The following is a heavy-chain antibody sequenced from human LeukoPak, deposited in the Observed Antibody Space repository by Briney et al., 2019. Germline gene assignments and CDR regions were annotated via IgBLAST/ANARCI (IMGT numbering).Heavy chain of an antibody. CDR3: ARDGPGGSDLDI. CDR1: GFTFSSYA. D-gene: IGHD2-21*02. V-gene: IGHV3-23*01. Sequence: PGGSLRLSCAGSGFTFSSYAMTWVRQAPGKGLVWVSSISGSGAGTYYADSVKGRFTISRDNSKNTLYLQMNSLRAEDTAVYYCARDGPGGSDLDIWGQGTMVTVSS. J-gene: IGHJ3*02. CDR2: ISGSGAGT.